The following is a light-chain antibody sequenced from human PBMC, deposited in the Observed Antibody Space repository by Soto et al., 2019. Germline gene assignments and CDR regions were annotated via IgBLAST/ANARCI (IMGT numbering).Light chain of an antibody. Sequence: EIVMTQSPATLSVSPGERATLSCRASQSVSSNLAWYQQKPGQAPTLLIYGASARATGIPARLSGSGSGTEFTLTISSLQSEDFAVYYCQHYNNWPFTFGQGTKVDIK. J-gene: IGKJ2*01. V-gene: IGKV3-15*01. CDR1: QSVSSN. CDR3: QHYNNWPFT. CDR2: GAS.